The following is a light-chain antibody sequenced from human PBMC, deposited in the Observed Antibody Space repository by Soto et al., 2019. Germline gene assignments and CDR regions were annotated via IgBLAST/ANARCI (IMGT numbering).Light chain of an antibody. Sequence: AIRMTQSPSSFSASTGDRVTITCRARQGISSYLAWYQQKPGKAPKLLIYAASTLQSGVPSRFSGSGSVTDFTLTISCLQSEDFATYYFQQYYSYPRTFGQGTKVEIK. CDR2: AAS. CDR3: QQYYSYPRT. CDR1: QGISSY. J-gene: IGKJ1*01. V-gene: IGKV1-8*01.